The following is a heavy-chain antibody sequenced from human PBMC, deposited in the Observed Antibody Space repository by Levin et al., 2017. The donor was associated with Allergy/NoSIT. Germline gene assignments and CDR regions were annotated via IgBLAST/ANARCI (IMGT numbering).Heavy chain of an antibody. D-gene: IGHD3-22*01. CDR3: ARGPYYYDSSGYWYFDY. Sequence: LSLTCAASGFTFSSYAMHWVRQAPGKGLEWVAVISYDGSNKYYADSVKGRFTISRDNSKNTLYLQMNSLRAEDTAVYYCARGPYYYDSSGYWYFDYWGQGTLVTVSS. CDR1: GFTFSSYA. CDR2: ISYDGSNK. V-gene: IGHV3-30-3*01. J-gene: IGHJ4*02.